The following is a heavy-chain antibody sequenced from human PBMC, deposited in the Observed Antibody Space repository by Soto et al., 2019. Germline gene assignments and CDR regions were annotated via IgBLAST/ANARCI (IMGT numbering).Heavy chain of an antibody. CDR1: GDSISRINW. V-gene: IGHV4-4*02. Sequence: QGRLQESGPGLVKPSGTLSLTCDVSGDSISRINWWIWVRQPPGKGLQWIGEVYHTGTTTYNPSLKSRVNISVDTSQNHFSLNVTSVTAADTAVYYCARSSGFFGISVLAMWGQGALVTVSS. D-gene: IGHD1-20*01. CDR2: VYHTGTT. CDR3: ARSSGFFGISVLAM. J-gene: IGHJ4*01.